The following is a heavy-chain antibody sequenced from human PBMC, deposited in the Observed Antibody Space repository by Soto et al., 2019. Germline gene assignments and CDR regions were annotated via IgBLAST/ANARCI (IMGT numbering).Heavy chain of an antibody. CDR3: ARRGRDCSGGSCYYYYYMDV. D-gene: IGHD2-15*01. CDR1: GGSISSSSYY. J-gene: IGHJ6*03. V-gene: IGHV4-39*01. Sequence: QLQLQESGPGLVKPSETLSLTCTVSGGSISSSSYYWGWIRQPPGKGLEWIGSIYYSGSTYYNPSLKSRVTISVDTSKNQFSLKLSSVTAADTAVYYCARRGRDCSGGSCYYYYYMDVWGKGTTVTVSS. CDR2: IYYSGST.